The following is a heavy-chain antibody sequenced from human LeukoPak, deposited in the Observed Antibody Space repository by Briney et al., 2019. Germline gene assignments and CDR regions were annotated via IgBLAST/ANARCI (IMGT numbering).Heavy chain of an antibody. D-gene: IGHD6-13*01. CDR2: IWYDGSNK. V-gene: IGHV3-33*01. CDR1: GFTFSSYG. Sequence: GRSLRLSCAASGFTFSSYGMHWVRQAPGKGLEWVAVIWYDGSNKYYADSVKGRFTISRDNSKNTLYLQMNSLRAEDTAVYYCAREYLGIAAGKRFYYYYSGMDVWGQGTTVTVSS. J-gene: IGHJ6*02. CDR3: AREYLGIAAGKRFYYYYSGMDV.